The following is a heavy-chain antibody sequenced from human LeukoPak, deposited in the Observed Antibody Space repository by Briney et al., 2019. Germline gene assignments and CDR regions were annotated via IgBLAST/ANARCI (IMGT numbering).Heavy chain of an antibody. CDR1: GGSISNYY. Sequence: SETLSLTCTFSGGSISNYYWSWIRQPPGKGLEWIGYIYSSGSTNYNPSLNSRVTISVDTSKNQFSLKLTSVTAADTAVYYCAIARYPGYFDLWGRGTLVTVSS. CDR3: AIARYPGYFDL. V-gene: IGHV4-59*12. D-gene: IGHD1-1*01. J-gene: IGHJ2*01. CDR2: IYSSGST.